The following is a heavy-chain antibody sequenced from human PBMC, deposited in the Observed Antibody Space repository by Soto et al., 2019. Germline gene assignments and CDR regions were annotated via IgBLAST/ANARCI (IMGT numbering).Heavy chain of an antibody. V-gene: IGHV3-30*03. D-gene: IGHD3-10*01. J-gene: IGHJ4*02. Sequence: QVQLVASGGGVVQPGRSLSLSCAASGFTLSGHGLHWVRQAPGKGLEWVAVVTYDGIVRHYPESVRGRFTITRDTSKNTFYLQMNSLRVEDTAMYYCAREKNSGYYRTVDYWGQGTLVTVSS. CDR2: VTYDGIVR. CDR3: AREKNSGYYRTVDY. CDR1: GFTLSGHG.